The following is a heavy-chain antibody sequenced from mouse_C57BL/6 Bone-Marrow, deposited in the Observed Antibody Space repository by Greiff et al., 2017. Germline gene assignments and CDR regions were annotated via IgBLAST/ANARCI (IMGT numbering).Heavy chain of an antibody. CDR2: IDPENGDT. V-gene: IGHV14-4*01. CDR1: GFNIKDDY. Sequence: VQLQHSGAELVRPGASVKLSCTASGFNIKDDYMHWVKQRPEQGLEWIGWIDPENGDTEYASKFQGKATITADTSSNTAYLQLSSLTSEDTAVYYCLYDGYYAYAMDYWGQGTSVTVSS. J-gene: IGHJ4*01. CDR3: LYDGYYAYAMDY. D-gene: IGHD2-3*01.